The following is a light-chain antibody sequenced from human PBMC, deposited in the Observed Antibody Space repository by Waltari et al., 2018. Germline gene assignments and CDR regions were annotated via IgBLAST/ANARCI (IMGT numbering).Light chain of an antibody. V-gene: IGKV3-11*01. CDR3: QQRINWPRT. J-gene: IGKJ1*01. CDR1: QSIGSS. CDR2: DAS. Sequence: ETVLTQSPGTLALSPGERATLSCRASQSIGSSLAWYQHIPGQAPRLHFYDASNRATGIPARVSGSGSGTDFTLTISSLGPEDFAVYYCQQRINWPRTFCQGTKVEIK.